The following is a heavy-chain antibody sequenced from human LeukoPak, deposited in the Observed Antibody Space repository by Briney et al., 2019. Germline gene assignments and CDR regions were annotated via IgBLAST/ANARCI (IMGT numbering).Heavy chain of an antibody. J-gene: IGHJ4*02. CDR2: ISAYNGNT. D-gene: IGHD5-12*01. CDR1: GYTFTSYG. Sequence: GASVKVSCKASGYTFTSYGISWVRQAPGQGLEWMGWISAYNGNTNYAQKLQGRVTMTTDTSTSTAYMELRSLRSDDTAVYYCARDWEVDIVATTPGDYWGQGTLVTVSS. CDR3: ARDWEVDIVATTPGDY. V-gene: IGHV1-18*01.